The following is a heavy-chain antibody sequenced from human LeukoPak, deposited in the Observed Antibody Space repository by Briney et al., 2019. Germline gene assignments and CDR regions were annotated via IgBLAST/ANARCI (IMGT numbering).Heavy chain of an antibody. CDR3: AKDWGYCSSTRCSNWFDP. CDR2: ISGSGGST. V-gene: IGHV3-23*01. CDR1: GFTFSSYA. Sequence: GGSLRLSCAASGFTFSSYAMSWVRQAPGKGLEWVSAISGSGGSTYYADSVKGRFTISRDNSKNTLYLHMNNMRAEDTAVYYCAKDWGYCSSTRCSNWFDPWGQGTLVTVSS. J-gene: IGHJ5*02. D-gene: IGHD2-2*01.